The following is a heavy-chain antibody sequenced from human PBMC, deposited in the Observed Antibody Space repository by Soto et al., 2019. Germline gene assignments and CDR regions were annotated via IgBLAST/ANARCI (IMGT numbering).Heavy chain of an antibody. D-gene: IGHD1-7*01. CDR3: LSSTLDAELNWFDP. V-gene: IGHV4-59*08. J-gene: IGHJ5*02. CDR2: IYYSGST. CDR1: GGSSSSYY. Sequence: HVQLQESGPGLVKPSDTLALTCTVFGGSSSSYYWMWIRQPPGKGLEWIGCIYYSGSTNYNPSLRRRATISLRTSKNQFSLKLSSVPAADTAVYYSLSSTLDAELNWFDPWGQGTLVTVSS.